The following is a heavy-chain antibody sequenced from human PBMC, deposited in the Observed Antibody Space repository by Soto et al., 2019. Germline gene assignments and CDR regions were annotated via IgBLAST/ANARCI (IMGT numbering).Heavy chain of an antibody. J-gene: IGHJ4*02. Sequence: QLQLQESGSGLVKPSQTLSLTCAVSGGSISSGGYSWSWIRQPPGKGLEWIGYIYHSGSTYYNPSLKSRVTISVDRSKNQFSLKLSSVTAADTAVYYCARLWGYGGSPPEYWGQGTLVTVSS. V-gene: IGHV4-30-2*01. CDR3: ARLWGYGGSPPEY. D-gene: IGHD2-15*01. CDR1: GGSISSGGYS. CDR2: IYHSGST.